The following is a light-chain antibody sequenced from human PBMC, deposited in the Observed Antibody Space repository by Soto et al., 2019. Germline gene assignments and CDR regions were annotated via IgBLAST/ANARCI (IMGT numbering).Light chain of an antibody. CDR3: QKYNEWPLT. Sequence: EIVMTQSPATLSVSPGERATLSCRASQSVNSMLAWYQQKPGQAPRLLIYGASTRATGIPARFSGSGSGTEFPLTISSLQSEDFAVYYCQKYNEWPLTFGGGTKVEIK. CDR2: GAS. CDR1: QSVNSM. J-gene: IGKJ4*01. V-gene: IGKV3-15*01.